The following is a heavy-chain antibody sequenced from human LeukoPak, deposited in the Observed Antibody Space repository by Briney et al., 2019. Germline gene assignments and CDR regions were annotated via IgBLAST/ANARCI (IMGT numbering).Heavy chain of an antibody. Sequence: SETLSLTCTVSGGSISGHYWSWLRQPAGKGLEWIGHIYSDGSFNYSPSHKSRVTISVDTSKNQFSLRLYSVTAADTAVFYCARGPAASGYFDFWDQGTLVTVSS. CDR1: GGSISGHY. J-gene: IGHJ4*02. CDR3: ARGPAASGYFDF. V-gene: IGHV4-4*07. CDR2: IYSDGSF. D-gene: IGHD6-13*01.